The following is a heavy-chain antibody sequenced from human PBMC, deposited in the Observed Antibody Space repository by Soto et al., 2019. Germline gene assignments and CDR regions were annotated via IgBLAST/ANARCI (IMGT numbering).Heavy chain of an antibody. CDR2: IKSYGSGGAT. D-gene: IGHD2-21*01. V-gene: IGHV3-15*01. Sequence: GGSLRLSCVASGITFKDAWMSWVRQAPGKGLEWVARIKSYGSGGATDYTEAVKGRFTISRDDSQGTLHLQMDSLRNEDTGLYFCIWNKRAEALGHWGQGTPVTVSS. CDR3: IWNKRAEALGH. J-gene: IGHJ1*01. CDR1: GITFKDAW.